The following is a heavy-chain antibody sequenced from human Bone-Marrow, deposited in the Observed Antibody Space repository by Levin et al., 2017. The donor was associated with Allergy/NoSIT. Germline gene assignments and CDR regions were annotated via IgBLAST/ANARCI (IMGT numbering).Heavy chain of an antibody. CDR3: ARDQVTMIRGVHVTDAYAYYYDMDV. J-gene: IGHJ6*03. Sequence: SQTLSLTCTVSGGSIRSGHHYWSWIRQTAGKGLEWIGRINTSGSSNYNPSLKSRVTISVDASKNQFSLRLSSVTAADTAVYYCARDQVTMIRGVHVTDAYAYYYDMDVWGNGTTVTVSS. CDR1: GGSIRSGHHY. V-gene: IGHV4-61*02. D-gene: IGHD3-10*01. CDR2: INTSGSS.